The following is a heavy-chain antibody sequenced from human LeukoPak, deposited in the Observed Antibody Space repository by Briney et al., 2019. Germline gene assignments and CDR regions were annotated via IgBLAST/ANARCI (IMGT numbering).Heavy chain of an antibody. D-gene: IGHD3-22*01. CDR3: AKGLGYYYDSSGYSGPWFDP. V-gene: IGHV3-30*02. CDR2: IRYDGSNK. J-gene: IGHJ5*02. Sequence: PGGSLRLSCAASGFTFSSYDMHWVRQAPGKGLEWVAFIRYDGSNKYYADSMKGRFTISRDNSKNTLYLQMNSLRAEDTAVYYCAKGLGYYYDSSGYSGPWFDPWGQGTLVTVSS. CDR1: GFTFSSYD.